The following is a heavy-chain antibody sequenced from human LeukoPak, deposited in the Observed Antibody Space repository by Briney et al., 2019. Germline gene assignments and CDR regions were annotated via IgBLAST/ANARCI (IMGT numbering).Heavy chain of an antibody. D-gene: IGHD6-19*01. CDR1: GFTFSSYA. J-gene: IGHJ4*02. V-gene: IGHV3-30*02. CDR2: IRNDGSNT. Sequence: QPGGSLRLSCAASGFTFSSYAMHWVRQAPGKGLEWVAYIRNDGSNTHYRDSVKGRFTISRDNAKTTLSLQMSSLRVDDTALYYCAKVLDNGWGPFDSWGQGTLVTVSA. CDR3: AKVLDNGWGPFDS.